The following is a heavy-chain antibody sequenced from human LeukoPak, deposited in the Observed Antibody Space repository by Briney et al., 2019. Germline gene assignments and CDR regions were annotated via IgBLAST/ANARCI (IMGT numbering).Heavy chain of an antibody. Sequence: GGSLRLSCAASGFTFSSYAMHWVRQAPGKGLEWVAVISYDGSNKYYADSVKGRVTISRDNSKNTLYLQMNSLRAEDTAVYYCARSSDEYYFDYWGQGTLVTVSS. D-gene: IGHD3-22*01. CDR2: ISYDGSNK. J-gene: IGHJ4*02. V-gene: IGHV3-30*04. CDR1: GFTFSSYA. CDR3: ARSSDEYYFDY.